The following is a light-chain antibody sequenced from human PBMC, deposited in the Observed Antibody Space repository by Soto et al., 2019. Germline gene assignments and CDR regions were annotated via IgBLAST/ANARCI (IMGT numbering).Light chain of an antibody. V-gene: IGLV1-40*01. CDR2: DNN. J-gene: IGLJ2*01. CDR3: QAYDISLNGRL. Sequence: QSVLTQPPSVSGAPGQRVTISCTGSSSNFGAGYAVHWYQQLPGTAPKLLIYDNNNRPSGVPDRFSGSKSGTSASLAITGLEAEDEADYYCQAYDISLNGRLLGGGTKLTVL. CDR1: SSNFGAGYA.